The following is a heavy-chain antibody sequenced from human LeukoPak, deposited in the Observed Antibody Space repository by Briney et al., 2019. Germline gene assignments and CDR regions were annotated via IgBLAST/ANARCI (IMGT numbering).Heavy chain of an antibody. CDR3: ARARGSYYESGYNWFDP. CDR1: GGSISNSSYS. Sequence: PSETLSLTCTVSGGSISNSSYSWGWIRQPPGKGLEWIGSIYHSGSTYYNPSLKSRVTISVDTSKNQFSLKLSSVTAADTAVYYCARARGSYYESGYNWFDPWGQGTLVTVSS. V-gene: IGHV4-39*07. D-gene: IGHD1-26*01. CDR2: IYHSGST. J-gene: IGHJ5*02.